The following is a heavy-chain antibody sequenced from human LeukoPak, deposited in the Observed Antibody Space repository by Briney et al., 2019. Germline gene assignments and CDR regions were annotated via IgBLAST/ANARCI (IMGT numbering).Heavy chain of an antibody. J-gene: IGHJ4*02. Sequence: ASVKVSCNASGYTFTSYDINWVRQATGQGLEWMGWMNPNSGNTGYAQKFQDRVTMTRNTSISTAYMELSSLRSEDTAVYYCARGRRDSRQFDYWGQGTLVTVSS. CDR3: ARGRRDSRQFDY. CDR2: MNPNSGNT. D-gene: IGHD3-10*01. CDR1: GYTFTSYD. V-gene: IGHV1-8*01.